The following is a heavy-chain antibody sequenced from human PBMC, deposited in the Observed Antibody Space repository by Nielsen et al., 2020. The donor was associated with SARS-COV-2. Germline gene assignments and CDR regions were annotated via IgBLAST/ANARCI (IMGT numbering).Heavy chain of an antibody. D-gene: IGHD3-22*01. J-gene: IGHJ4*02. V-gene: IGHV4-4*02. Sequence: SETLSLTCAVSGGSISSSNWWSWVRQPPGKGLEWIGEIYHSGSTYYNPSLKSRVTISVDTSKNQFSLKLSSVTAADTAVYYCASTYDSSGYFDYWGQGTLVTVSS. CDR2: IYHSGST. CDR1: GGSISSSNW. CDR3: ASTYDSSGYFDY.